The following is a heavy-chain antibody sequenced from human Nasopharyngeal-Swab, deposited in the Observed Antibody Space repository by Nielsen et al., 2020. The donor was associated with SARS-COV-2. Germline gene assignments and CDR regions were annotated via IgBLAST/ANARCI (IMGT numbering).Heavy chain of an antibody. D-gene: IGHD6-19*01. CDR1: GYTFTGYY. V-gene: IGHV1-2*06. CDR3: ARDPTSVAGTGDYYYGMDV. CDR2: INPNSGDT. Sequence: ASVKVSCKASGYTFTGYYMHWVRQSPGQGLEWMGRINPNSGDTNYAQKFQGRVTMTRDTSISTAYMELSRLRSDDTAVYYCARDPTSVAGTGDYYYGMDVWGQGTTVTVSS. J-gene: IGHJ6*02.